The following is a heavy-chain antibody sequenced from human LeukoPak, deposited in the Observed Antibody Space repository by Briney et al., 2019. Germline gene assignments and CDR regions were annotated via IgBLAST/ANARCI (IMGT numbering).Heavy chain of an antibody. J-gene: IGHJ4*02. CDR2: INPKSGGT. V-gene: IGHV1-2*02. Sequence: SVKLSNPPYRYNLTGYYINWMRNAPGQRLEWMGWINPKSGGTSYAQKFQGRVTMTSDTSISTAYVEVSRLGSDDTAVYYCARGVAAALYDYWGQGTPVTVSS. CDR1: RYNLTGYY. D-gene: IGHD6-13*01. CDR3: ARGVAAALYDY.